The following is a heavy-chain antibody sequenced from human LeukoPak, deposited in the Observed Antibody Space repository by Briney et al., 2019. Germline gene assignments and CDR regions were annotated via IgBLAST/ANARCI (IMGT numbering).Heavy chain of an antibody. CDR1: GYTFTNYG. CDR3: TRHGGRDYYDSSEDAFDI. Sequence: GASVKVSCKASGYTFTNYGISWVRQAPGQGLEWMGWISTYNDYTKYSQKLQGRVTMTTDTSTSTAYMELRSLTSDDTAVYYCTRHGGRDYYDSSEDAFDIWGQGTMVIVSS. CDR2: ISTYNDYT. J-gene: IGHJ3*02. V-gene: IGHV1-18*01. D-gene: IGHD3-22*01.